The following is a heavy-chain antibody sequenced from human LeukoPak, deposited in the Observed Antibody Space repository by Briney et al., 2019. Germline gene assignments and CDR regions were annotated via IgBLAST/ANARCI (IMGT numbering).Heavy chain of an antibody. CDR2: IGGDADGT. Sequence: GGSLRLSCAASGFTVTNFAIAWVRQAPGRGLEWVAAIGGDADGTTYPDRVRGRFFLSRDSSKNTLYLQMNVLTVEDTAVYHCVHPTGEGWFYFPYWGQGTPVTVSS. CDR3: VHPTGEGWFYFPY. V-gene: IGHV3-23*01. CDR1: GFTVTNFA. D-gene: IGHD7-27*01. J-gene: IGHJ4*02.